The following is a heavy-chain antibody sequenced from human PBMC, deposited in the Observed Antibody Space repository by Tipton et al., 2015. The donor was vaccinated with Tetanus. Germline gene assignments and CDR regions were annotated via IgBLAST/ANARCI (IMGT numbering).Heavy chain of an antibody. V-gene: IGHV4-59*01. CDR2: IYYSGST. J-gene: IGHJ4*02. Sequence: GLVKPSETLSLTCTVSGGSISSYYWSWIRQPPGKGLEWIGYIYYSGSTNYNPSLKSRVTISVDTSKNQFPLKLSPVTAADTAVYYCARDSYYSSRWSFADYWGQGTLVTASS. CDR3: ARDSYYSSRWSFADY. CDR1: GGSISSYY. D-gene: IGHD3-22*01.